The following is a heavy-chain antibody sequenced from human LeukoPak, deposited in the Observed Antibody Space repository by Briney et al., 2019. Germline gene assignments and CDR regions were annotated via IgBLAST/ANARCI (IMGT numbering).Heavy chain of an antibody. D-gene: IGHD3-22*01. V-gene: IGHV4-34*01. J-gene: IGHJ2*01. Sequence: SETLSLTCAVYGGSFSGYYWSWIRQPPGKGLEWIGEINHSGSTNYNPSLKSRVTISVDTSKNQFSLKLSSVTAADTAVYYCARVRFYYDSSGPKPRSPRYWYFDLWGRGTLVTVSS. CDR1: GGSFSGYY. CDR2: INHSGST. CDR3: ARVRFYYDSSGPKPRSPRYWYFDL.